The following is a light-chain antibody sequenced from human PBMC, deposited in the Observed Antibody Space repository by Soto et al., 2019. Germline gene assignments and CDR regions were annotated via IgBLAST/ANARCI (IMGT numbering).Light chain of an antibody. V-gene: IGLV2-23*02. CDR1: SSNVGSYDL. CDR3: CSYAASNTLI. Sequence: SALTQPASVSGSPGQSITISCTGTSSNVGSYDLVSWYQQHPGKAPKLLIYEVTKRPSGVSNRFSGSKSGNTASLTISGLQAEDEADYACCSYAASNTLIFGVGTKLTVL. J-gene: IGLJ2*01. CDR2: EVT.